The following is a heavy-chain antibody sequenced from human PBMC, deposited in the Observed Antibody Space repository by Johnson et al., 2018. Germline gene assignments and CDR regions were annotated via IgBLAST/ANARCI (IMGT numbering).Heavy chain of an antibody. J-gene: IGHJ6*04. V-gene: IGHV3-20*04. CDR2: FHWNGDSL. CDR1: GFTFDDYG. D-gene: IGHD3-3*01. Sequence: VQLVESGGRVVRPGGSLRLSCEASGFTFDDYGVSWVRQVPGKGLEWVCGFHWNGDSLGCGDSVRGRFSLSRENGKKAVFLQMNNVGADDTALYYCTRGWSLNYFNLDVWGKGTTVIVSS. CDR3: TRGWSLNYFNLDV.